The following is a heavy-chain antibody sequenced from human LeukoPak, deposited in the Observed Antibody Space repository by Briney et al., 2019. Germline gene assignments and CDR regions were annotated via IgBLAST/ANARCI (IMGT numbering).Heavy chain of an antibody. CDR2: IKQDGSEK. J-gene: IGHJ6*03. Sequence: GGSLRLSCAASGFTFSSYWMSWVRQDPGKGLERVANIKQDGSEKYYVDSLRGRFTISRDNAKKSLYLQMNTVRAKDTGVFICARDSSYYDFWSGDYYYYMDVWGKGTTVTVSS. CDR3: ARDSSYYDFWSGDYYYYMDV. D-gene: IGHD3-3*01. V-gene: IGHV3-7*01. CDR1: GFTFSSYW.